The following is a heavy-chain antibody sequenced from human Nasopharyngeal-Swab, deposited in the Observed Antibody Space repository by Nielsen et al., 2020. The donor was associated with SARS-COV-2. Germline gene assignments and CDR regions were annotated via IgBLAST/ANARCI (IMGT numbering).Heavy chain of an antibody. Sequence: GESLKISCAASGFTFSSYSMNWVRQAPGKGLEWVSSISSSGSTIYYADSVKGRFTISRDNAKNSLYLQMNSLRAEDTAVYYCARAREKVGATNYWGQGTLVTVSS. CDR3: ARAREKVGATNY. J-gene: IGHJ4*02. V-gene: IGHV3-21*04. CDR1: GFTFSSYS. CDR2: ISSSGSTI. D-gene: IGHD1-26*01.